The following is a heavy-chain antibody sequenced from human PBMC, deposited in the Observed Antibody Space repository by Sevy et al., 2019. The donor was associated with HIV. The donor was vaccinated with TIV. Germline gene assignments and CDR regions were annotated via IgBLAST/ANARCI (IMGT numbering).Heavy chain of an antibody. CDR3: ARVRYNYGSYYFDY. Sequence: GGSLRLACAASTFTFSDYYMTWIRQAPGKGLEWVSHISSGGSNKYYADSVKGRFTISRDNAKNSLYLQMNSLRVEDTALYYCARVRYNYGSYYFDYWGQGTLVTVSS. D-gene: IGHD5-18*01. CDR2: ISSGGSNK. CDR1: TFTFSDYY. J-gene: IGHJ4*02. V-gene: IGHV3-11*01.